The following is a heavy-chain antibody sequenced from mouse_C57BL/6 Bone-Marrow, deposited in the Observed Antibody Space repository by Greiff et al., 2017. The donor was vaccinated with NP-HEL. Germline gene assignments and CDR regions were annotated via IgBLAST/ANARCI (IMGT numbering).Heavy chain of an antibody. Sequence: EVKVVESGGGLVKPGGSLKLSCAASGFTFSDYGMHWVRQAPEKGLEWVAYISSASSTIYYADTVKGRFTISRDNAKNPLFLQMTSLRAEDTAMYYCARRKDYSFDYWGQGTTLTVSS. CDR2: ISSASSTI. D-gene: IGHD2-12*01. V-gene: IGHV5-17*01. CDR1: GFTFSDYG. CDR3: ARRKDYSFDY. J-gene: IGHJ2*01.